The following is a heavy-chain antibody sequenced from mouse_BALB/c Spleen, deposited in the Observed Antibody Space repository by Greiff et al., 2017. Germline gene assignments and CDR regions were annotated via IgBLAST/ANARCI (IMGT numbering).Heavy chain of an antibody. V-gene: IGHV5-6*01. J-gene: IGHJ2*01. CDR1: GFTFSSYG. CDR3: ARERTENVDY. CDR2: ISSGGSYT. D-gene: IGHD4-1*01. Sequence: EVHLVESGGDLVKPGGSLKLSCAASGFTFSSYGMSWVRQTPDKRLVWVATISSGGSYTYYPDSVKGRFTISRDNAKNTLYLQMSSLKSEDTAMYYCARERTENVDYWGQGTTLTVSS.